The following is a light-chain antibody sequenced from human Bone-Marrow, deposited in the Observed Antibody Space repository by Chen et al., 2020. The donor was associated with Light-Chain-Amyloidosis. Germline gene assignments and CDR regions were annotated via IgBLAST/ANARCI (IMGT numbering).Light chain of an antibody. V-gene: IGLV1-44*01. CDR1: SSNIGRTT. J-gene: IGLJ2*01. CDR2: DND. CDR3: AAWDDSLNGHVV. Sequence: QSVLTQPPSASGTPGQRVTISCSGSSSNIGRTTVNWYQQLPGTAPKLLIHDNDQRPSGVLYRFSGSKSGFSASLAISWLQSEDEADYYCAAWDDSLNGHVVFGGGTRLTVL.